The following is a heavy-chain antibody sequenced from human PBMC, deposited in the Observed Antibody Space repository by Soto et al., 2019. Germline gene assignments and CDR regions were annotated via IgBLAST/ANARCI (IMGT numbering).Heavy chain of an antibody. V-gene: IGHV1-69*06. Sequence: GASVKVSCKASGGTFSSYAISWMRQAPGQGLEWMGGIIPIFGTANYAQKFQGRVTITADKSTSTAYMELSSLRSEDTAVYYCAREGGDIVVVPAASEKENYYYYGMDVWGQGTTVTVSS. CDR2: IIPIFGTA. J-gene: IGHJ6*02. CDR1: GGTFSSYA. CDR3: AREGGDIVVVPAASEKENYYYYGMDV. D-gene: IGHD2-2*01.